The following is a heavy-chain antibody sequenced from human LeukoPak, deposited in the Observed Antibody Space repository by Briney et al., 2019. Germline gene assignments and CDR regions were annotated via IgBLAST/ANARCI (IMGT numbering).Heavy chain of an antibody. CDR2: INPNSGGT. CDR1: GYTFTGYY. J-gene: IGHJ3*02. D-gene: IGHD3-16*01. V-gene: IGHV1-2*04. Sequence: ASVKVSCKASGYTFTGYYMHWVRQAPGQGLEWMGWINPNSGGTNYAQKFQGWVTMTRDTSISTAYMELSRLRSDDTAVYYCARDPLLGAGKDAFDIWGQGTMVNVSS. CDR3: ARDPLLGAGKDAFDI.